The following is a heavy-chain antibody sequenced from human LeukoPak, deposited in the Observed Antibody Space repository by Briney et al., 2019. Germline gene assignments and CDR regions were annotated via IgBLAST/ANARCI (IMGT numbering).Heavy chain of an antibody. D-gene: IGHD3-22*01. Sequence: LETLSLTRAVHGGSLSGYYWSWIRHPPGKGLERIREINHSGSTNDNPSHKSRVTISVDTSKTQYSLKLSSVTAADTAVYYCASFDYDSSGQSDHWGQGTMVTVSS. V-gene: IGHV4-34*01. J-gene: IGHJ3*01. CDR3: ASFDYDSSGQSDH. CDR2: INHSGST. CDR1: GGSLSGYY.